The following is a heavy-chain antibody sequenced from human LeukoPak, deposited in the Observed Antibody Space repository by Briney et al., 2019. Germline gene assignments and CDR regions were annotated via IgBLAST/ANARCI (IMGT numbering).Heavy chain of an antibody. CDR1: GFNLNSYS. CDR3: ARKALGYRLGYGDY. CDR2: ISYDGSQK. J-gene: IGHJ4*02. V-gene: IGHV3-30*04. Sequence: GGSLRLSCAASGFNLNSYSMHWVRQAPGKGLEWVAVISYDGSQKYYADSVKGRFTISRDNSKNTVFLQMNSLRAEDTAVYFCARKALGYRLGYGDYWGQGTLVTVSS. D-gene: IGHD5-12*01.